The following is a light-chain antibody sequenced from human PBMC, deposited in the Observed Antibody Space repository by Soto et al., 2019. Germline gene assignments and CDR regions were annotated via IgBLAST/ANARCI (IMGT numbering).Light chain of an antibody. CDR1: QSVSNNY. CDR2: GAS. CDR3: QQYGSSGT. V-gene: IGKV3-20*01. J-gene: IGKJ1*01. Sequence: EIVLTESPGTLSLSQGERATLSCMASQSVSNNYLAWYQQKPGKAPRLLIYGASNRATGIPDRLSGSGSGTDFTLAIRRLEPEDFAVYYCQQYGSSGTFGQGTKVDI.